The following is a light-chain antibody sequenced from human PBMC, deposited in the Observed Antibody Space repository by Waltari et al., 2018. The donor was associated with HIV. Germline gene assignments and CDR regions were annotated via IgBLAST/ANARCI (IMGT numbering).Light chain of an antibody. CDR1: QSLVSSDGNTY. CDR2: MVS. J-gene: IGKJ1*01. V-gene: IGKV2-30*01. Sequence: VMTQSPLSLPVTPGEPASISCTSSQSLVSSDGNTYLNWFQQRPGQSPRRLINMVSYRDSGVPDRFSGSGSGTDFTLRITRVEADDVGVYYCMQSTHWPGTFGQGTKVEIK. CDR3: MQSTHWPGT.